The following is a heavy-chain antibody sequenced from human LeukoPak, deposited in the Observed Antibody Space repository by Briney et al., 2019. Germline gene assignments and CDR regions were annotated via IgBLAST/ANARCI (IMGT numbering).Heavy chain of an antibody. CDR2: ISGSGDTT. J-gene: IGHJ4*02. CDR3: AKAPVTSCRGAYCYPFDY. CDR1: GFTFSTYG. D-gene: IGHD2-21*01. Sequence: GGTLRLSCAASGFTFSTYGMNWVRQAPGKGLEWVSGISGSGDTTYYADSVKGRFTISRDNSKNTLYLQMNSLRAEDAAVYYCAKAPVTSCRGAYCYPFDYWGQGTLVTVSS. V-gene: IGHV3-23*01.